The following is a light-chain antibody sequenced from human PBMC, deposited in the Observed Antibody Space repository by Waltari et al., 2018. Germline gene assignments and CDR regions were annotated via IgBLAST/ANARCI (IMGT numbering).Light chain of an antibody. CDR2: GAS. V-gene: IGKV3-20*01. CDR1: QSVSSSY. J-gene: IGKJ1*01. Sequence: EIVLTQSPGTLSLSPGERATLSCRASQSVSSSYLAWYQQKPGQAPRLLIYGASIRATGIPDRFSGSGSGTDFTLTISRLEPEDFAVYYCQQYGSSPPLWTFGQGTKVEIK. CDR3: QQYGSSPPLWT.